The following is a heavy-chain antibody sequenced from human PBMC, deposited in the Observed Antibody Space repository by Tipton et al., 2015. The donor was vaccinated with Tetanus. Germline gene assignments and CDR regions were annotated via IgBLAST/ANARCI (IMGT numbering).Heavy chain of an antibody. Sequence: TLSLTCTVSGGSISTYHWSWIRQPPGKGLEWIGYIYYSGSTNYNPSLKSRVTISVDTSKNQFSLKLSSVTAADTAVYYCARSEQQLVRGYYYYYHMDVWGKGTTVTVSS. CDR3: ARSEQQLVRGYYYYYHMDV. CDR1: GGSISTYH. CDR2: IYYSGST. V-gene: IGHV4-59*01. J-gene: IGHJ6*03. D-gene: IGHD6-13*01.